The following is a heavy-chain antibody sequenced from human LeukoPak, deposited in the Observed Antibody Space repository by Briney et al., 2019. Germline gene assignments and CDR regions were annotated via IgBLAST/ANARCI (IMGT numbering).Heavy chain of an antibody. CDR2: IIPISGTA. V-gene: IGHV1-69*05. D-gene: IGHD3-3*01. CDR1: GGTFSSYA. J-gene: IGHJ5*02. CDR3: ARVFYDFWSGPYTYNWFDP. Sequence: VASVKVSCKASGGTFSSYAISWVRQAPGQGLEWMGGIIPISGTANYAQKFQGRVTITTDESTSTAYMELSSLSSEDTAVYYCARVFYDFWSGPYTYNWFDPWGQGTLVTVSS.